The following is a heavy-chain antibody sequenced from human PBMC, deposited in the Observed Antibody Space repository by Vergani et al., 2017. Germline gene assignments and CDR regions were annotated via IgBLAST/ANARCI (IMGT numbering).Heavy chain of an antibody. CDR1: GGSISSYY. CDR3: ARYAGYSSSWPFDY. Sequence: QVQLQESGPGLVKPSETLSLTCTVSGGSISSYYWSWIRQPPGKGLEWIGYIYYSGSTNYNPSRKSRVTISVDTSKNQFSLKLSSVTAADTAVYYCARYAGYSSSWPFDYWGQGTLVTVSS. J-gene: IGHJ4*02. CDR2: IYYSGST. D-gene: IGHD6-13*01. V-gene: IGHV4-59*01.